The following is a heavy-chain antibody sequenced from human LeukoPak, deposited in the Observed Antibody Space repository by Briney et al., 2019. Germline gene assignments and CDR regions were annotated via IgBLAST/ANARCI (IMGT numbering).Heavy chain of an antibody. CDR3: AGDPIYYDASP. Sequence: GGSLRLSCAASGFTFSLYSMHWVRQAPGKGLEWVSYISSSSNTIHYADSVKGRFTVSRDNAKNSLYLQMSSLRDDDTAMYYCAGDPIYYDASPWGQGTLVTVSS. J-gene: IGHJ5*02. CDR2: ISSSSNTI. D-gene: IGHD3-16*01. V-gene: IGHV3-48*02. CDR1: GFTFSLYS.